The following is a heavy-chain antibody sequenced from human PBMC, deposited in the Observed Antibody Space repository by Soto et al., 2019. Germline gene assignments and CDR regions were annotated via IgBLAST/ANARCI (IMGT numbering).Heavy chain of an antibody. J-gene: IGHJ4*02. D-gene: IGHD3-22*01. Sequence: SETLSLTCAVYGGSFSGFYWSWLRQPPGKGLEWIGDISHSGRANYNSSLKSRVSMSVDTSKKQFSLNSLRAEDTAVYFCARGDGDYYDGNGYLGRHWGQGTLVTVSS. V-gene: IGHV4-34*01. CDR3: ARGDGDYYDGNGYLGRH. CDR2: ISHSGRA. CDR1: GGSFSGFY.